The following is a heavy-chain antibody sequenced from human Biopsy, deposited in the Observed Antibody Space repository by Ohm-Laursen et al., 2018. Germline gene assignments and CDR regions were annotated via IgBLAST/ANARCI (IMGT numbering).Heavy chain of an antibody. CDR1: GGTFSSSA. CDR2: IIGIFRTA. D-gene: IGHD2/OR15-2a*01. Sequence: GASVKVSCKASGGTFSSSAITWVRQAPGQGLEWMGGIIGIFRTAHYAQKFQGRVTITADEFMSTAYMELRSLRSDDTAVYYCARVFCTSTTCYGLLDNWGQGTVVTVSS. CDR3: ARVFCTSTTCYGLLDN. J-gene: IGHJ4*02. V-gene: IGHV1-69*13.